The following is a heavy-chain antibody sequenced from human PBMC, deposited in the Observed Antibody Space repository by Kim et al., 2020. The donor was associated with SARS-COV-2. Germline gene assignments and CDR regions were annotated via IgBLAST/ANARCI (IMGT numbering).Heavy chain of an antibody. V-gene: IGHV3-30*18. D-gene: IGHD3-16*02. Sequence: GGSLRLSCAASGFTFSSYGMHWVRQAPGKGLEWVAVISYDGSNKYYADSVKGRFTISRDNSKNTLYLQMNSLRAEDTAVYYCAKEAADYDYVWGSYRYGGKYYFDYWGQGTLVTVSS. CDR1: GFTFSSYG. CDR2: ISYDGSNK. CDR3: AKEAADYDYVWGSYRYGGKYYFDY. J-gene: IGHJ4*02.